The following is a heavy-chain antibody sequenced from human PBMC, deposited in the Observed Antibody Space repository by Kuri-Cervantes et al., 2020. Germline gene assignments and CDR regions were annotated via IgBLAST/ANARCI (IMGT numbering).Heavy chain of an antibody. CDR2: IYYSGST. CDR1: GGSVSSGDHY. J-gene: IGHJ4*02. V-gene: IGHV4-61*08. Sequence: SETLSLTCTVSGGSVSSGDHYWNWIRQPPGKGFEWIGYIYYSGSTNYNPSLKSRVTISVDTSKNQFSLKLSSVTAADTAVYYCARDGQGWYFDYWGQGTLVTDSS. D-gene: IGHD6-19*01. CDR3: ARDGQGWYFDY.